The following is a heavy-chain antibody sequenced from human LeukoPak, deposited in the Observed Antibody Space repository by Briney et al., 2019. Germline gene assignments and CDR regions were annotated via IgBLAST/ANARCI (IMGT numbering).Heavy chain of an antibody. CDR1: GGSISSYY. CDR3: ARLPNGYSYGYYYYYYMDV. J-gene: IGHJ6*03. CDR2: IYTSGST. V-gene: IGHV4-4*07. Sequence: SETLSLTCTVSGGSISSYYWSWIRQPAGKGLEWIGRIYTSGSTNYNPSLKSRVTMSVDTSKNQFSLKLSSVTAADTAVYYCARLPNGYSYGYYYYYYMDVWGKGTTVTVSS. D-gene: IGHD5-18*01.